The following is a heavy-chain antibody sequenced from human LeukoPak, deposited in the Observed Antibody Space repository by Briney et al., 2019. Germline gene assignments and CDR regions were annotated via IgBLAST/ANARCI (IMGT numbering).Heavy chain of an antibody. Sequence: ASVKVSCKASGYTFSDSYIHWVRQAPGQGLEYVGWITPKSGDTYSPQRFQGRVTMTRDASISTAYMELSSLRSDDTAVYFCARVRLADERAWAYWGQGTLVTVSS. J-gene: IGHJ4*02. CDR3: ARVRLADERAWAY. V-gene: IGHV1-2*02. D-gene: IGHD3-3*02. CDR1: GYTFSDSY. CDR2: ITPKSGDT.